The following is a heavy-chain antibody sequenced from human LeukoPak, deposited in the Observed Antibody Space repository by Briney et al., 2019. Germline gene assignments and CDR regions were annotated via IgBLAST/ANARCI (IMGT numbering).Heavy chain of an antibody. D-gene: IGHD3-9*01. Sequence: ASVKVSCKASGGTFSSYAISWVRQAPGQGLEWMGGIIPIFGTANCAQKFQGKVTITTDESTSTAYMELSSLRSEDTAVYYCARGDILTGYYKYYYYYYMDVWGKGTTVTVSS. CDR2: IIPIFGTA. J-gene: IGHJ6*03. CDR3: ARGDILTGYYKYYYYYYMDV. CDR1: GGTFSSYA. V-gene: IGHV1-69*05.